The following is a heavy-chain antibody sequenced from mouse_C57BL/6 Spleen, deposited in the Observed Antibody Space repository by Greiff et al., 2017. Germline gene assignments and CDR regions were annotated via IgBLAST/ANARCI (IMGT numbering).Heavy chain of an antibody. J-gene: IGHJ4*01. CDR2: IYPGDGDT. Sequence: VKLVESGAELVKPGASVKISCKASGYAFSSYWMNWVKQRPGKGLEWIGQIYPGDGDTNYNGKFKGKATLTADKSSSTAYMQLSSLTSEDSAVYFCARGTTVVASYYYAMDYWGQGTSVTVSS. D-gene: IGHD1-1*01. V-gene: IGHV1-80*01. CDR1: GYAFSSYW. CDR3: ARGTTVVASYYYAMDY.